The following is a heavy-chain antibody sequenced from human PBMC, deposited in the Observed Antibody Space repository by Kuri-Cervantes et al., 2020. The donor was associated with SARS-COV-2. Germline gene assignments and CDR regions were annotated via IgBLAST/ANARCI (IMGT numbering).Heavy chain of an antibody. J-gene: IGHJ3*02. CDR3: ARERSGRMATIIRAFDI. V-gene: IGHV1-18*01. CDR2: VSAYNGFT. D-gene: IGHD5-24*01. CDR1: GYTFTHYS. Sequence: ASVKVSCKASGYTFTHYSFSWVRQAPGQGLEWMGWVSAYNGFTNYAQKFQGRVTMTRNTSISTAHMELSSLRSEDTAVYYCARERSGRMATIIRAFDIWGQGTMVTVSS.